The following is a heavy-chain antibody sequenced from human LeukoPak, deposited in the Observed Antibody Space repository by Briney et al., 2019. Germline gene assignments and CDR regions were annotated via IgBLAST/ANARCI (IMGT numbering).Heavy chain of an antibody. CDR3: ARGPLAAAGIGDY. V-gene: IGHV3-21*01. J-gene: IGHJ4*02. D-gene: IGHD6-13*01. CDR2: ISSSSSYI. Sequence: GGSLRLSCAASGLTFSSYSMNWVRQAPGKGLEWVSSISSSSSYIYYADSVKGRFTISRDNAKNSLYLQMNSLRAEDTAVYYCARGPLAAAGIGDYWGQGTLVTVSS. CDR1: GLTFSSYS.